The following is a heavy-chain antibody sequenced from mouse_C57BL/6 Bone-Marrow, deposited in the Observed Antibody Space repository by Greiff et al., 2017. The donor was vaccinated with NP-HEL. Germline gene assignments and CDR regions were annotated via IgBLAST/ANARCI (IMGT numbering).Heavy chain of an antibody. J-gene: IGHJ3*01. Sequence: VQLQQSGPELVKPGASVKISCKASGYAFSSSWMNWVKQRPGKGLEWIGGIYPGDGDTNYNGKFKGKATLTADKSSSTAYMQLSSLTSEDSAVYFCARGGAWFAYWGQGTLVTVSA. CDR3: ARGGAWFAY. V-gene: IGHV1-82*01. CDR1: GYAFSSSW. CDR2: IYPGDGDT.